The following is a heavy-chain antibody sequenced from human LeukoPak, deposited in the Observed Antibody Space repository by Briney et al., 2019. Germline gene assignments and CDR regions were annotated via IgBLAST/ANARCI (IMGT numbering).Heavy chain of an antibody. Sequence: PGGSLRLSCAASGFTFSSYTLNWVRQAPGKGLEWVSSISSSGSSIYYADSAKGRFTISRDNAKNTLYLQLDSLRAEDTAVYYCARGDHVGYFLDYWGQGTLVTVSS. CDR3: ARGDHVGYFLDY. CDR2: ISSSGSSI. CDR1: GFTFSSYT. D-gene: IGHD1-26*01. V-gene: IGHV3-21*01. J-gene: IGHJ4*02.